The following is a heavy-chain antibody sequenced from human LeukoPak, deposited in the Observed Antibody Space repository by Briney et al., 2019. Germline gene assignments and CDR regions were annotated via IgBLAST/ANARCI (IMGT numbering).Heavy chain of an antibody. CDR1: GFSFSVYG. CDR2: IWNDGSVK. J-gene: IGHJ4*02. V-gene: IGHV3-33*01. D-gene: IGHD1-26*01. CDR3: ARASGSYDY. Sequence: GGSLRLSCVASGFSFSVYGMHWVRQAPGKGLEWEAVIWNDGSVKYYADSLKGRISISRDNSKNTLYLQIDSLGVDDTGVYYCARASGSYDYWGQGTLVTVSS.